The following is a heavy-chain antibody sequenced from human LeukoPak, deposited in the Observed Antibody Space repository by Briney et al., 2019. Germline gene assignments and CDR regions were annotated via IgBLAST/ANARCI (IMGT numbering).Heavy chain of an antibody. CDR1: GGSISSNNW. CDR2: INHSGST. D-gene: IGHD6-19*01. Sequence: SETLSLTCAVSGGSISSNNWWSWVRQPPGKGLEWIGEINHSGSTNYSPSLKSRVTISVDTSKNQFSLKLSSVTAADTAVYYCARAGLIFPGAGAFDIWGQGTMVTVSS. V-gene: IGHV4-4*02. CDR3: ARAGLIFPGAGAFDI. J-gene: IGHJ3*02.